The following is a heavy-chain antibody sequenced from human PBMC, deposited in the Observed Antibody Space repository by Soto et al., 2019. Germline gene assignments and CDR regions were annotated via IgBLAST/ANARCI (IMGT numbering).Heavy chain of an antibody. J-gene: IGHJ4*02. CDR3: ARDHSPYYDFWSGYSGDEYYFDY. Sequence: QVQLVQSGAEVKKPGASVKVSCKASGYTFTSYGISWVRQAPGQGLEWMGWISAYNGNTNYAQKLQGRVTMTTDTSTSTAYMELRSLRSDDTAVYYCARDHSPYYDFWSGYSGDEYYFDYWGQGTLVTVSS. V-gene: IGHV1-18*01. CDR2: ISAYNGNT. CDR1: GYTFTSYG. D-gene: IGHD3-3*01.